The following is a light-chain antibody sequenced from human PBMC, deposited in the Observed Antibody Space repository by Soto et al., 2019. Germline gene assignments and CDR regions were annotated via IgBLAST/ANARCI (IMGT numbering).Light chain of an antibody. J-gene: IGLJ1*01. Sequence: QSVLTQPASMSGSPGQSITISCTGTSSDVGNYKYVSWYQQHPGKAPKLTIYEVSNRPSGVSNRFSGSKSGNTASLTISGLQAEDETDYYCFSYTSSGTYVFGTGTKVTVL. CDR1: SSDVGNYKY. V-gene: IGLV2-14*01. CDR2: EVS. CDR3: FSYTSSGTYV.